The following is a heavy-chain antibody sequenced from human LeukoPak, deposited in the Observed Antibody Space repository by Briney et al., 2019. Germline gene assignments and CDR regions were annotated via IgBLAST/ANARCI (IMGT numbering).Heavy chain of an antibody. Sequence: SETLSLTCSVYGGSFIGYYWIWIRQSPGRGLQWIGEISRDGHTNYNPSLESRLTMSVDTSKNQFSLKLNSVTAADTAVYYCARDGYSFGRGFDPWGQGSLVTVSS. CDR3: ARDGYSFGRGFDP. D-gene: IGHD5-18*01. CDR2: ISRDGHT. V-gene: IGHV4-34*01. CDR1: GGSFIGYY. J-gene: IGHJ5*02.